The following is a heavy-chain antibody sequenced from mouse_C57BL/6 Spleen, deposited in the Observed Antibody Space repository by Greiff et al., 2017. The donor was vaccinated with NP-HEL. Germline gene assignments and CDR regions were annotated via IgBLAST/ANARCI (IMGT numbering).Heavy chain of an antibody. D-gene: IGHD1-1*01. V-gene: IGHV5-16*01. Sequence: EVKLMESEGGLVQPGSSMKLSCTASGFTFSDYYMAWVRQVPEKGLEWVANINYDGSSTYYLDSLKSRFIISRDNAKNILYLQMSSLKSEDTATYYCARVYYGSPWYFDVWGTGTTVTVSS. CDR1: GFTFSDYY. CDR2: INYDGSST. J-gene: IGHJ1*03. CDR3: ARVYYGSPWYFDV.